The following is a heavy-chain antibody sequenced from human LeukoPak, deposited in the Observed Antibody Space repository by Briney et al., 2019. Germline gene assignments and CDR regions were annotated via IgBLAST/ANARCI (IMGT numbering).Heavy chain of an antibody. V-gene: IGHV3-23*01. J-gene: IGHJ2*01. CDR3: AKSRELWTYWYFDL. D-gene: IGHD1-26*01. Sequence: GGSLRPSCVVSGFTFSSYAMNWVRQAPGKGLEWVSAVSGSGSSTYYADSVKGRFTISRDNSKNTLYLQMNSLRAEDTAVYYCAKSRELWTYWYFDLWGRGILVTVSS. CDR1: GFTFSSYA. CDR2: VSGSGSST.